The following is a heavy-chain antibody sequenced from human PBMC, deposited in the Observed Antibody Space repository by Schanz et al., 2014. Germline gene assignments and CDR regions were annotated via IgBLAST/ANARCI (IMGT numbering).Heavy chain of an antibody. D-gene: IGHD3-10*01. V-gene: IGHV3-30*18. CDR1: GFTFSSYG. CDR3: AKWRFGELSAFEI. J-gene: IGHJ3*02. Sequence: QVQLVESGGGVVQPGRSLRLSCAASGFTFSSYGMSWVRQAPGKGLEWVVVISPDVSKKSYADSVKGRFTISKDNSKNTLYLQMNSLRAEDAAVYYCAKWRFGELSAFEIWGQGTMVTVSS. CDR2: ISPDVSKK.